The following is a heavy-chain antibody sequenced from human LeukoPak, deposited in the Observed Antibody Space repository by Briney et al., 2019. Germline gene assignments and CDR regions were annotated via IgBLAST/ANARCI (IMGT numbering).Heavy chain of an antibody. CDR2: IIPIFGTA. CDR1: GGTFSSYA. J-gene: IGHJ3*02. V-gene: IGHV1-69*13. D-gene: IGHD1-26*01. CDR3: ARGWELLQIAFDI. Sequence: SVKVSCKASGGTFSSYAISWVRQAPGQGLEWMGGIIPIFGTANYAQWFQGRVTITADESTSTAYMELSSLRSEDTAVYYCARGWELLQIAFDIWGQGTMVTVSS.